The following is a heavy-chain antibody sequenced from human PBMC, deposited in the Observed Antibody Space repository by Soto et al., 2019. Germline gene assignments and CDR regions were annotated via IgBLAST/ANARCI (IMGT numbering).Heavy chain of an antibody. D-gene: IGHD2-8*01. V-gene: IGHV3-7*03. CDR1: GFTFGDYW. CDR2: LKRDGRER. CDR3: ARDVYEILGRVVRRLDS. Sequence: PGGSLRLSCAASGFTFGDYWMTWVRQAPGKGLEWVANLKRDGRERYYVDSVKGRFSVSRDNAENSLYLQMNNLRPEDTAVYYCARDVYEILGRVVRRLDSWGQGTLVTVSS. J-gene: IGHJ4*02.